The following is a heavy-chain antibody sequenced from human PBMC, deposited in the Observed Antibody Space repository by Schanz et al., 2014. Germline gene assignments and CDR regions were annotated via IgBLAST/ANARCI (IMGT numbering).Heavy chain of an antibody. CDR3: ARGGPGAMDRYYSMDV. V-gene: IGHV3-53*01. Sequence: EVQLVESGGGLIQPGGSLRLSCAVSGFTVNTNYMSWVRQAPGKGLEWISSMYINSGSTQYADSVKGRFIISRDSSKKTLFLQMNSLRAEDTAGYYCARGGPGAMDRYYSMDVWGQGTTVTVSS. D-gene: IGHD3-10*01. CDR1: GFTVNTNY. J-gene: IGHJ6*02. CDR2: MYINSGST.